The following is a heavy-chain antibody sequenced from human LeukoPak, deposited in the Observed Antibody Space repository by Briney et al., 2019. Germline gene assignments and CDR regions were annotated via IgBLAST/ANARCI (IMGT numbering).Heavy chain of an antibody. D-gene: IGHD1-26*01. CDR2: IIPIFGTA. CDR1: GGTFSSYA. CDR3: AREGSGSYFFDY. Sequence: ASVKVSCKASGGTFSSYAISWVRQAPGQGLEWMGGIIPIFGTANYAQKFQGRVTITADESTSTAYMKLSSLRSEDTAVYYCAREGSGSYFFDYWGQGTLVTVSS. V-gene: IGHV1-69*13. J-gene: IGHJ4*02.